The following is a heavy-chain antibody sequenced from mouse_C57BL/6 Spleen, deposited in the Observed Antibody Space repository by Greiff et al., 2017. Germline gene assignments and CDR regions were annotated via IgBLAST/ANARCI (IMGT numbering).Heavy chain of an antibody. J-gene: IGHJ4*01. CDR1: GFTFSSYA. Sequence: DVKLVESGGGLVKPGGSLKLSCAASGFTFSSYAMSWVRQTPEKRLEWVATISDGGSYTYYPDNVKGRFTISRDNAKNNLYLQMSHLKSEDTAMYYCARDDDYDEGYAMDYWGQGTSVTVSS. CDR3: ARDDDYDEGYAMDY. D-gene: IGHD2-4*01. V-gene: IGHV5-4*01. CDR2: ISDGGSYT.